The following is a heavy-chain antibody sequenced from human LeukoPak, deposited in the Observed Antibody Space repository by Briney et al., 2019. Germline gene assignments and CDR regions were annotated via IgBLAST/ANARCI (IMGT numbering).Heavy chain of an antibody. CDR2: IYSDGST. J-gene: IGHJ5*02. CDR3: ARVATGSYDWFDP. V-gene: IGHV3-53*01. CDR1: GFTVSSNY. D-gene: IGHD3-10*01. Sequence: GGSLRLSCAASGFTVSSNYMSWVRQAPGKGLEWVSIIYSDGSTYFADSVKGRFSISRDSPKNTVYLHMNSLGVEDTAVYYCARVATGSYDWFDPWGQGTLVTVSS.